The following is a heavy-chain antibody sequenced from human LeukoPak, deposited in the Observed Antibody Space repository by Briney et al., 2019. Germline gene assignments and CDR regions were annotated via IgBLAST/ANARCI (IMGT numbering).Heavy chain of an antibody. CDR3: ARDALPAAMAYYFDY. D-gene: IGHD2-2*01. V-gene: IGHV3-33*08. CDR2: LWFDGSTK. CDR1: GFTFSSYA. J-gene: IGHJ4*02. Sequence: GGSLRLSCAVSGFTFSSYAMSWVRQAPGKGLEWVAVLWFDGSTKYYVDSVKGRFTISRDNSKNTLYLQMNSLRAEDTALYYCARDALPAAMAYYFDYSGQGTLVTVSS.